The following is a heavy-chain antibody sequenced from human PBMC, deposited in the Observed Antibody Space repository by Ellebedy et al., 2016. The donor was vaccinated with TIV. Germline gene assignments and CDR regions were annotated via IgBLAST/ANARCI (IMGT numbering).Heavy chain of an antibody. D-gene: IGHD7-27*01. CDR1: GGSITSYY. V-gene: IGHV4-59*13. J-gene: IGHJ4*02. CDR2: IYYSGST. CDR3: ARESRTGDLDY. Sequence: SETLSLXCTVSGGSITSYYWSWIRQPPGKGLEWIGYIYYSGSTNYNPSLKSRVTISVDTSKNQFSLKLSSVTAADTAVYYCARESRTGDLDYWGQGTLVTVSS.